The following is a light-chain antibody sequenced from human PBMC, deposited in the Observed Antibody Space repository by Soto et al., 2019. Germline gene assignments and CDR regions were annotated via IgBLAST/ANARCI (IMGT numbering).Light chain of an antibody. CDR1: QSISSY. V-gene: IGKV1-39*01. Sequence: DIQMTQSPSSLSASVGDRVTITCRASQSISSYFNWYQQKAGKAPKLLIYAASSLQSGVPSRFSGSGSGTDFTLTISSLQPEDFATYFCQQSYRSPVTFGGGTKVEI. CDR2: AAS. CDR3: QQSYRSPVT. J-gene: IGKJ4*01.